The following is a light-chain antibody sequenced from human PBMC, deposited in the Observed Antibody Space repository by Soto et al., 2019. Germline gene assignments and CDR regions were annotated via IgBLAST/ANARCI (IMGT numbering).Light chain of an antibody. CDR2: DVS. J-gene: IGLJ1*01. CDR1: SSDVGGYNY. CDR3: CSYAGSYTPLYV. V-gene: IGLV2-11*01. Sequence: QSALTQPRSVSGSPGQSVTISCTGTSSDVGGYNYVSWYQQHPGKAPKLMIYDVSKRPSGVPDRFSGSKSGNTASLTISGLQAEDEADYYCCSYAGSYTPLYVFGTGTKLPVL.